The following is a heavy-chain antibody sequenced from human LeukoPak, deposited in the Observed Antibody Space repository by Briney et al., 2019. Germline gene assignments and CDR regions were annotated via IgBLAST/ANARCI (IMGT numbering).Heavy chain of an antibody. CDR2: IYYSGST. Sequence: PSETLSLTCTVSGGSISSYYLSWIRQPPGKGLEWIGYIYYSGSTNYNPSLKSRVTISVDTSKNQFSLKLSSVTAADTAVYYCARQYMVRGVITWFDPWGQGTLVTVSS. J-gene: IGHJ5*02. V-gene: IGHV4-59*01. D-gene: IGHD3-10*01. CDR1: GGSISSYY. CDR3: ARQYMVRGVITWFDP.